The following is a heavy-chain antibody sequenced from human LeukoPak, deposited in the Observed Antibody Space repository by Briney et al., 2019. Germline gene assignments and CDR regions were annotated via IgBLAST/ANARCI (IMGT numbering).Heavy chain of an antibody. CDR3: ALLGVWGSYRYPFDY. CDR1: GFTFSSYS. Sequence: PGGSLRLSCAASGFTFSSYSMNWVRQAPGKGLEWVSSISSSSSYIYYADSVKGRFTISRDNAKNSLYLQMNSLRAEDTAVYYCALLGVWGSYRYPFDYWGRGTLVTVSS. D-gene: IGHD3-16*02. V-gene: IGHV3-21*01. CDR2: ISSSSSYI. J-gene: IGHJ4*02.